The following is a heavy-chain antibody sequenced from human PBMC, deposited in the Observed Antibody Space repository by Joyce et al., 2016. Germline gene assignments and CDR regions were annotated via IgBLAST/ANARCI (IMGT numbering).Heavy chain of an antibody. J-gene: IGHJ4*02. CDR3: VKEEDIVVVPAASSY. CDR1: GFTFSSYA. CDR2: MSGSGDST. Sequence: EVQLLESGGGLVQPGGSLRLSCAASGFTFSSYAMTWVRQGPGKGLEGVSGMSGSGDSTYCAESGKGRFTISRDNSKNTLYLQMNSLRAEDTAVYYCVKEEDIVVVPAASSYWGQGTLVTVSS. D-gene: IGHD2-2*01. V-gene: IGHV3-23*01.